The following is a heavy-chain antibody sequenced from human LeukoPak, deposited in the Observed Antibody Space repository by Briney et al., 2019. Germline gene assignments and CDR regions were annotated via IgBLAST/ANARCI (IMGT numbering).Heavy chain of an antibody. J-gene: IGHJ4*02. V-gene: IGHV1-24*01. D-gene: IGHD5/OR15-5a*01. CDR1: GDNLSELT. CDR3: ATFCVYDLLECFDY. CDR2: FDPEEGER. Sequence: GASVKVSCKVSGDNLSELTVHWVRQAPGKGVEWSGGFDPEEGERLYAQKFEGRVTMTEDTSTDTAYMQLTSLRSEDTAVYYCATFCVYDLLECFDYWGQETLVTVSS.